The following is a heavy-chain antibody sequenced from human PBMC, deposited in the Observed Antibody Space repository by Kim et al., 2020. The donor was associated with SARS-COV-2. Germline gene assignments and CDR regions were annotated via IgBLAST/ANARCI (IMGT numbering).Heavy chain of an antibody. Sequence: YSGSTNYNPCLKSRVTISVDTSKHQCPLELGSVPAADTAVYYCARGFDLWGRGTLVTVSS. J-gene: IGHJ2*01. V-gene: IGHV4-59*08. CDR3: ARGFDL. CDR2: YSGST.